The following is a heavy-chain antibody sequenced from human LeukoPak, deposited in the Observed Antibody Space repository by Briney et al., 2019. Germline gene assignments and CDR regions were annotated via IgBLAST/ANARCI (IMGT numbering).Heavy chain of an antibody. J-gene: IGHJ4*02. CDR2: IKQGGSEK. CDR1: GFTFSSYW. Sequence: PGGSLRLSCAASGFTFSSYWMSWVRQAPGKGLEWVANIKQGGSEKYYVDSVKGRFTISRDNAKNSLYLQMNSLRAEDTAVYYCARAFTAMVNPVFDYWGQGTLVTVSS. D-gene: IGHD5-18*01. V-gene: IGHV3-7*01. CDR3: ARAFTAMVNPVFDY.